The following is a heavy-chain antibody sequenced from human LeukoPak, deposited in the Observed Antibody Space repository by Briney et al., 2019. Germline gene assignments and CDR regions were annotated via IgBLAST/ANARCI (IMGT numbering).Heavy chain of an antibody. CDR1: GFPFSSYA. J-gene: IGHJ4*02. CDR2: ISNDGNNK. CDR3: ARGPVSTGLQINSDY. Sequence: PGGSLRLSCAASGFPFSSYAMHWVRQAPGKGLEWVAVISNDGNNKYYADSVKGRFTISRDNSKDTLNLQMNSLRAEDTALYYCARGPVSTGLQINSDYWGQGTLVTVSS. V-gene: IGHV3-30-3*01. D-gene: IGHD1-1*01.